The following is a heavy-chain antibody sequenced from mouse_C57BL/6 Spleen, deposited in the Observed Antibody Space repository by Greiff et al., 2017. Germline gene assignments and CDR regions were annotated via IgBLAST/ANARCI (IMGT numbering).Heavy chain of an antibody. D-gene: IGHD2-4*01. CDR2: IDPSDSYT. J-gene: IGHJ3*01. CDR1: GYTFTSYW. V-gene: IGHV1-50*01. CDR3: ARRDYDWFAY. Sequence: QVQLQQPGAELVKPGASVKLSCKASGYTFTSYWMQWVKQRPGQGLEWIGEIDPSDSYTNYNQKFKGKATLTVDTSSSTAYMQLSSLTSEDSAVYYGARRDYDWFAYWGQGTLVTVSA.